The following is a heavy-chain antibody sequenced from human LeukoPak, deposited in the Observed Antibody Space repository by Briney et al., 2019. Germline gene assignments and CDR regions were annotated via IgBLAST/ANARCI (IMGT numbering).Heavy chain of an antibody. Sequence: GGSLRLSCAASGFTFSTYWMSWVRQAPGKGLEWVANINQDGSEKYYVDSVKGRFTISRDNSKSTLYLQMNTLRAEDTAVYYCARVMGRLVRTWYFDLWGRGTLVTVSS. CDR3: ARVMGRLVRTWYFDL. CDR2: INQDGSEK. CDR1: GFTFSTYW. V-gene: IGHV3-7*01. D-gene: IGHD3-9*01. J-gene: IGHJ2*01.